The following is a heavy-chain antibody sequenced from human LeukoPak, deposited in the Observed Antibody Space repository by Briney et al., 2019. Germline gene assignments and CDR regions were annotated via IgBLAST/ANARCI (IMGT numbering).Heavy chain of an antibody. V-gene: IGHV3-23*01. CDR2: ISDSGNT. CDR1: GFTLSSYA. Sequence: GGSLRLSCAASGFTLSSYAMSWVRQAPGKGLEWVSAISDSGNTYHADSVKGRFTISRDSSKNTLFLQMNRLRPEDAAVYYCAKAPVTTCRGAYCYPFDYWGQGTLVTVCS. D-gene: IGHD2-21*01. J-gene: IGHJ4*02. CDR3: AKAPVTTCRGAYCYPFDY.